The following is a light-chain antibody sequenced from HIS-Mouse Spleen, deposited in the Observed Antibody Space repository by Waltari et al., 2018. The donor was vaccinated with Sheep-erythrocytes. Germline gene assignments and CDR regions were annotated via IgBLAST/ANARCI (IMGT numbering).Light chain of an antibody. CDR3: MQALQTPIFT. V-gene: IGKV2-28*01. Sequence: DIVMTQSPLSLPVTPGEPASIPCRSSQSLLHSNGYNYLDWYLQKPGQSPQLLIYLGSNRASGVPDRFSGSGSGTYFTLKISRVEAEDVGVYYCMQALQTPIFTFGPGTKVDIK. CDR1: QSLLHSNGYNY. CDR2: LGS. J-gene: IGKJ3*01.